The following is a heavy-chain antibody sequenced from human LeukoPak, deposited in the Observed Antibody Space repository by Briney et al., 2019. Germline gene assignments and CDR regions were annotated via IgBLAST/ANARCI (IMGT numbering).Heavy chain of an antibody. V-gene: IGHV3-30*14. CDR1: GFTFTTYA. CDR3: ARLPGWGDY. D-gene: IGHD3-16*01. CDR2: ISYDGSNK. J-gene: IGHJ4*02. Sequence: GRSLRLSCAASGFTFTTYALFWVRQAPGMGLEWVATISYDGSNKWYADSVKGRFTFSRDNSKNTLYLQMNSLRAEDTAVYYCARLPGWGDYWGQGTLVTVSS.